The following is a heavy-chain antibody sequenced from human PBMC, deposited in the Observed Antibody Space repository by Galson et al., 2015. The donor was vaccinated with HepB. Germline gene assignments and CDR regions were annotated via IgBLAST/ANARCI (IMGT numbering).Heavy chain of an antibody. Sequence: SLRLSCAASGLTFSDYSMNWVRQAPGKGLEWVSYISRGSTPLYYADSVKGRFTISRDDAKNLLYLQMNNLRDEDTALYYCAVDSSGYYYDAFDVWGQGAMVTVSS. CDR1: GLTFSDYS. J-gene: IGHJ3*01. V-gene: IGHV3-48*02. D-gene: IGHD3-22*01. CDR3: AVDSSGYYYDAFDV. CDR2: ISRGSTPL.